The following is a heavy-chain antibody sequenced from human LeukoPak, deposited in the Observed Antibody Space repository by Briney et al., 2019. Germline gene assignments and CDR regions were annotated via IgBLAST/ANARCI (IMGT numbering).Heavy chain of an antibody. Sequence: SVKVSCKASGYTFTGYYMHWVRQAPGQGLEWMGRIIPILGIANYAQKFQGRVTITADKSTSTAYMELSSLRSEDTAVYYCARDPGIVGATELDYWGQGTLVTVSS. CDR1: GYTFTGYY. J-gene: IGHJ4*02. CDR3: ARDPGIVGATELDY. CDR2: IIPILGIA. V-gene: IGHV1-69*04. D-gene: IGHD1-26*01.